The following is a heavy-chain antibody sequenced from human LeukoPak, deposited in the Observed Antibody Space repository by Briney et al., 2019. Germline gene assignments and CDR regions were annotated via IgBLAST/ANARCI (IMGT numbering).Heavy chain of an antibody. J-gene: IGHJ4*02. CDR3: ARVGSSSLYFDY. V-gene: IGHV4-31*03. CDR2: IYYSGST. D-gene: IGHD6-6*01. Sequence: SETLSLTCTVSGGSISSGGYYWSWLRQHPGTGLEWIGYIYYSGSTYYNPSLKSRVTISVDTSKNQFSLKLSSVTAADTAVYYCARVGSSSLYFDYWGQGTLVTVSS. CDR1: GGSISSGGYY.